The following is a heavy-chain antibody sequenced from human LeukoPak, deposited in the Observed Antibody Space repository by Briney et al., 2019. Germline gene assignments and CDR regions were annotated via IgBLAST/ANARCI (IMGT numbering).Heavy chain of an antibody. CDR1: GFTFSSYA. D-gene: IGHD2-15*01. CDR2: KSYDGSNK. V-gene: IGHV3-30-3*01. J-gene: IGHJ4*02. Sequence: GGSLRLSCAASGFTFSSYAMHWVRQAPGKGLEWVAVKSYDGSNKYYADSVKGRFTISRDNSKNTLYLQMNSLRAEDTAVYYCARERSGGIFDYWGQGTLVTVSS. CDR3: ARERSGGIFDY.